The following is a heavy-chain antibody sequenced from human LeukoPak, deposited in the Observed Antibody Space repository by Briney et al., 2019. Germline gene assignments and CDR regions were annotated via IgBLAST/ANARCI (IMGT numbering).Heavy chain of an antibody. CDR1: GGSITNTNW. J-gene: IGHJ3*02. V-gene: IGHV4-4*02. Sequence: SGTLSLTCGVSGGSITNTNWTWVRHPPGKGLEWIGEVNLQGSTNYNPSLMGRVAIAVDTSENHISLQLTSVTAADTAVYYCARGRGVVYRDHFDIWGQGTVVTVSS. D-gene: IGHD3-22*01. CDR3: ARGRGVVYRDHFDI. CDR2: VNLQGST.